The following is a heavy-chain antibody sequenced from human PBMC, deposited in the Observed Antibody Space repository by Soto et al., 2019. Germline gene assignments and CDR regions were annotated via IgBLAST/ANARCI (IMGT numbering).Heavy chain of an antibody. V-gene: IGHV1-18*01. CDR3: ARGYYDSSGPFDY. Sequence: GASVKVSCKASGYTLTSHGISWVRQAPGQGLEWMGWISTYNGNTKYAQKFQEGVTMTADTSTNTAHMELRSLRSDDTAMYYCARGYYDSSGPFDYWGQGTLVTVSS. CDR1: GYTLTSHG. J-gene: IGHJ4*02. CDR2: ISTYNGNT. D-gene: IGHD3-22*01.